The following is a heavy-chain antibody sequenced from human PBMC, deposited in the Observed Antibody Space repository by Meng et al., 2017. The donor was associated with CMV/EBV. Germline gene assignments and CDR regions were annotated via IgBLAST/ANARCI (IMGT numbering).Heavy chain of an antibody. CDR3: ATYYSSLTGYYLLGGY. Sequence: GESLKISCAASGFTFSNYFMKWVRQAPGKGLEWVANINQGGSEKNHVDSVKGRFTISRDNAKNSLYLQMNSLRGEDTAVYYCATYYSSLTGYYLLGGYWGQGTLVTVSS. V-gene: IGHV3-7*01. CDR1: GFTFSNYF. CDR2: INQGGSEK. D-gene: IGHD3-9*01. J-gene: IGHJ4*02.